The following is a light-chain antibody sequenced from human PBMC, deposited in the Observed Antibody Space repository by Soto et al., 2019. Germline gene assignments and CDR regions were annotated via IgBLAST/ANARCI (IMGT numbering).Light chain of an antibody. CDR3: QQYSSHST. V-gene: IGKV1-5*03. CDR2: QAS. CDR1: QSTSSY. J-gene: IGKJ1*01. Sequence: DLQMTQSPSTPSASVVDRFTITFRASQSTSSYLAWYQQKPGKAPKLLIYQASSLENGVPSRFSGSGSGTEFSLTISSLQPDDFATYYCQQYSSHSTFGQGTKVDI.